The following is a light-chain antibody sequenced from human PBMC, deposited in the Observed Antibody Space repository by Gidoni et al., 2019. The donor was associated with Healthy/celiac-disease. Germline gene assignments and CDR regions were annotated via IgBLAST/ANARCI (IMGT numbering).Light chain of an antibody. CDR1: QSVSSSY. Sequence: EIALTQSPGTLSLSPGERATLSCRASQSVSSSYLAWYQQKPGQAPRLLIYGASSRATGIPDRFSGSGSVTDFTLTISSLEPEDFAVYYFQQYGSSPYTFGQGTKLEIK. V-gene: IGKV3-20*01. CDR3: QQYGSSPYT. J-gene: IGKJ2*01. CDR2: GAS.